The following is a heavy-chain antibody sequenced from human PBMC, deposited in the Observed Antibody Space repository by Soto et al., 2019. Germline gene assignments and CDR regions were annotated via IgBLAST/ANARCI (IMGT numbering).Heavy chain of an antibody. J-gene: IGHJ4*02. Sequence: QVQLVQSGAEMKTPGSSVKVSCKASGGTFSNYAINWVRQAPGQGLEWMGGLLPIYGTVNYAQKFQGRVTITADESTNKGYMEVSSLRSEDTAVYHCARGAPYDTSGYPFDYWGRGTLVTVSS. V-gene: IGHV1-69*01. CDR1: GGTFSNYA. CDR2: LLPIYGTV. CDR3: ARGAPYDTSGYPFDY. D-gene: IGHD3-22*01.